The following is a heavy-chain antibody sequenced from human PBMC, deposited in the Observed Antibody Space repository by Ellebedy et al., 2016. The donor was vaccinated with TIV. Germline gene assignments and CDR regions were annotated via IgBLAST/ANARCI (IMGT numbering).Heavy chain of an antibody. Sequence: GESLKISCAASGFNFGWNAMKWVRHAPGKGLEWVSSIGGSGYSTHYADSVKGRFVISRDNSRNTLHLQMNSLRGEDTAVCFCAKDVRYNIGWGGALDSWGQGAMVIVSS. CDR1: GFNFGWNA. J-gene: IGHJ3*02. CDR3: AKDVRYNIGWGGALDS. V-gene: IGHV3-23*01. CDR2: IGGSGYST. D-gene: IGHD2/OR15-2a*01.